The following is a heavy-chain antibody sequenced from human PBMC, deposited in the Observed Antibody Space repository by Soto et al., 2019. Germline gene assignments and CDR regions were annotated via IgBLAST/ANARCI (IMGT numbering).Heavy chain of an antibody. J-gene: IGHJ6*02. CDR2: ISYDGSNK. V-gene: IGHV3-30*03. Sequence: PGGSLRLSCAASGFTFSSYGMHWVRQAPGKGLEWVAVISYDGSNKYYADSVKGRFTISRDNSKNTLYLQMNSLRAEDTAVYYCARDYRPRGPPRPYYYYGMDVWGQGTTVTVSS. CDR3: ARDYRPRGPPRPYYYYGMDV. CDR1: GFTFSSYG.